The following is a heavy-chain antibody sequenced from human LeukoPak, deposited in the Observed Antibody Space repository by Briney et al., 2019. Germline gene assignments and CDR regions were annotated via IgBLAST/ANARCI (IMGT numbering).Heavy chain of an antibody. CDR3: AKGMYYPSYYMDV. V-gene: IGHV3-23*01. J-gene: IGHJ6*03. CDR1: GFTFSNYA. D-gene: IGHD3-10*01. CDR2: IRGSSGTT. Sequence: PGGSLRLSCAASGFTFSNYAMNWVRQAPGRGLEWVSGIRGSSGTTYYADSVKGRFTISGDNSKNTLYLQVNSLGVEDTAVYYCAKGMYYPSYYMDVWGKGTTVTVSS.